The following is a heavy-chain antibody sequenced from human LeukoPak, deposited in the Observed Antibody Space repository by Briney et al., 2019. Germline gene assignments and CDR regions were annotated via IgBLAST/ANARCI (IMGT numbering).Heavy chain of an antibody. V-gene: IGHV1-18*01. J-gene: IGHJ4*02. Sequence: GASVKVSCKASGYAFTSYGISWVRQAPGQGLEWMGWISAYNGNTNYAPKLQGRVTMTRDTSISTAYMELSRLRSDDTAVYYCARERAPNKLTGIVVVRLTNWGQGTLVTVSS. CDR2: ISAYNGNT. D-gene: IGHD3-22*01. CDR1: GYAFTSYG. CDR3: ARERAPNKLTGIVVVRLTN.